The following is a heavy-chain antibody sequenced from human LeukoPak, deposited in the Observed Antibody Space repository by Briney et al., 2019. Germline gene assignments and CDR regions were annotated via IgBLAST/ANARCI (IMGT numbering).Heavy chain of an antibody. J-gene: IGHJ4*02. D-gene: IGHD1-26*01. V-gene: IGHV3-23*01. CDR2: ISGSGGST. CDR1: GFTFSSYA. CDR3: AKERYSGTPRGSRFDY. Sequence: PGGSLRLSCAASGFTFSSYAMSWVRQAPGMGLEWVSAISGSGGSTYYADSVKGRFTISRDNSKNTLYLQMNSLRAEDTAVYYCAKERYSGTPRGSRFDYWGQGTLVTVSS.